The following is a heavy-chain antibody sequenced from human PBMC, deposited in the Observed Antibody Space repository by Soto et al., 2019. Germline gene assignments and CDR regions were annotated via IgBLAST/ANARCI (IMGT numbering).Heavy chain of an antibody. J-gene: IGHJ6*02. CDR1: GFTFSSYA. Sequence: SLRLSCAASGFTFSSYAMHWVRQAPGKGLEWVAVISYDGSNKYYADSVKGRFTISRDNSKNTLYLQMNSLRAEDTAVYYCARDDNGYYYYYGMDVWGQGTTVTVSS. V-gene: IGHV3-30-3*01. CDR3: ARDDNGYYYYYGMDV. D-gene: IGHD1-1*01. CDR2: ISYDGSNK.